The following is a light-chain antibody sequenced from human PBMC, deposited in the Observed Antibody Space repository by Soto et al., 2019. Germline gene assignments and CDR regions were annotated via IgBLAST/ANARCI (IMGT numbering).Light chain of an antibody. CDR3: AAWDDSLTGPVV. CDR2: SNN. J-gene: IGLJ2*01. Sequence: QSVLTQPPSASGTPGQRVTISCSGSSSNIGSNTVNWYQQLPGTAPKLLIYSNNQRPSGVPDRFSGSKSGTSASLAISGLQSEDEADYYCAAWDDSLTGPVVFGGGTQLTVL. CDR1: SSNIGSNT. V-gene: IGLV1-44*01.